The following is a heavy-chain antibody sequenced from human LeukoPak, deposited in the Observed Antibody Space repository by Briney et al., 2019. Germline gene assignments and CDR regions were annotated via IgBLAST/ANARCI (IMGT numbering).Heavy chain of an antibody. Sequence: PSETLSLTCAVYGGSFSGYYWSWIRQPPGKGLEWIGEINHSGSTNYNPSLKSRVTISEDTSKNQFSLKLSSVTAADTAVYYCARAYYYDSSGYYLGLDYWGQGTLVTVSS. CDR2: INHSGST. J-gene: IGHJ4*02. CDR3: ARAYYYDSSGYYLGLDY. CDR1: GGSFSGYY. V-gene: IGHV4-34*01. D-gene: IGHD3-22*01.